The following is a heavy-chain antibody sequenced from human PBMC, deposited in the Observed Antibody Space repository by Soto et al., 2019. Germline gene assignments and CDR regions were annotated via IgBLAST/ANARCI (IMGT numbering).Heavy chain of an antibody. J-gene: IGHJ4*02. CDR1: GGSFSGYY. CDR3: ARGRDGWAAI. CDR2: INPSGTT. Sequence: QVQLQQWGAGLLKPSETLSLTCAVYGGSFSGYYWSWIRQPPGKGLEWIGEINPSGTTNYTPSLKSRVTMSGDTTKNQFSLKMTSVTAADTAVYYCARGRDGWAAIWGQGTLVTVSS. V-gene: IGHV4-34*01. D-gene: IGHD3-16*01.